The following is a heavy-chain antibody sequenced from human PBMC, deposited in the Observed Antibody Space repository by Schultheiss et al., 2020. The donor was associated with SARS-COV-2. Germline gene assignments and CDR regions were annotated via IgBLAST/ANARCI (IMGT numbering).Heavy chain of an antibody. V-gene: IGHV3-7*04. Sequence: GGSLRLSCAVYGGSFSGYYWSWIRQPPGKGLEWVANIKQDGSEKYYADSVKGRFTISRDNSKNTLYLQMNSLRAEDTAVYYCARVQAEQWLGPTYYFDYWGQGTLVTVSS. CDR3: ARVQAEQWLGPTYYFDY. D-gene: IGHD6-19*01. CDR1: GGSFSGYY. CDR2: IKQDGSEK. J-gene: IGHJ4*02.